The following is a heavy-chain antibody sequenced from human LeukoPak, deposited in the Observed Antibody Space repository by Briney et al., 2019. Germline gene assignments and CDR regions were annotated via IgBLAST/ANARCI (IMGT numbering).Heavy chain of an antibody. CDR3: ATYRQVLLPFES. V-gene: IGHV3-23*01. Sequence: GGSLRLSCAASGFTFSTFAMIWVRQPPGKGLEWVSSIFPSGGEIHYADSVRGRFTISSDNSKSTLSLQMNSLRAEDTAIYYCATYRQVLLPFESWGQGTLVTVSS. J-gene: IGHJ4*02. CDR2: IFPSGGEI. CDR1: GFTFSTFA. D-gene: IGHD2-8*02.